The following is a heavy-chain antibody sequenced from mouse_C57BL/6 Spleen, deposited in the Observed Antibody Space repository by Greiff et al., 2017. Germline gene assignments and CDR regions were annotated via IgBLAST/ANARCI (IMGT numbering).Heavy chain of an antibody. CDR3: ARRETDYYEFDY. CDR1: GYTFTEYI. Sequence: QVQLQQSGAELVKPGASVKLSCKASGYTFTEYIIHWVKQRPGQGLEWIGWFYPGSGSTKYNEKFKGKATLTADKSSSTVYMELSSLTSEDSAVYFCARRETDYYEFDYWGQGTTLTVSS. J-gene: IGHJ2*01. V-gene: IGHV1-62-2*01. CDR2: FYPGSGST. D-gene: IGHD1-1*01.